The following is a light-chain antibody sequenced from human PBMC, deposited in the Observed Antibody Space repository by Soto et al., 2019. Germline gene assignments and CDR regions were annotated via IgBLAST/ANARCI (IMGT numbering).Light chain of an antibody. CDR2: VNS. CDR1: SSNIGAGYD. CDR3: QSYDSRMSGSV. V-gene: IGLV1-40*01. Sequence: QSALTQPPSVSGAPGQRVTISCTGSSSNIGAGYDVHWYQQFPGTAPKLLIYVNSNRPSGVPDRFSGSKSGTSASLAITGLQAEDEADYYCQSYDSRMSGSVFGTGTKVTVL. J-gene: IGLJ1*01.